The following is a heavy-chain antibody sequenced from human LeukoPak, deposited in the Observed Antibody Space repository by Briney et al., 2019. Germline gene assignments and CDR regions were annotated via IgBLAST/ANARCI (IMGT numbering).Heavy chain of an antibody. CDR2: IYTSGST. CDR3: ATDGAGFDT. CDR1: GGSISSYY. Sequence: SETLSLTCTVSGGSISSYYWSWIRQPPGKGLEWIGYIYTSGSTNYNPSLKSRVTISVDTSKNQFSLKLSSVTAADTAVYYCATDGAGFDTWGQGVLVTVSS. J-gene: IGHJ5*02. D-gene: IGHD5-24*01. V-gene: IGHV4-4*09.